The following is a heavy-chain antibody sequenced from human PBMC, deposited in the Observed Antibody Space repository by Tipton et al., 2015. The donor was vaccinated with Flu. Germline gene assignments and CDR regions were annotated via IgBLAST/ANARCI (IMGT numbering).Heavy chain of an antibody. CDR2: IYHSGST. J-gene: IGHJ5*02. CDR1: GYSISSGYY. Sequence: LRLSCTVSGYSISSGYYWGWIRQPPGKGLEWIGSIYHSGSTYYNPSLKSRVTISVDTSKNQFSLKLSSVTAAVTAVYYCARGTLWFGDTSGWFDPWGQGTLVTVSS. CDR3: ARGTLWFGDTSGWFDP. V-gene: IGHV4-38-2*02. D-gene: IGHD3-10*01.